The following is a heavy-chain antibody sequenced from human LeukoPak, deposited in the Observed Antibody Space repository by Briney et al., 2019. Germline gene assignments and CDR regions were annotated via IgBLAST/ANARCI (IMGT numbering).Heavy chain of an antibody. CDR2: IYSGGST. CDR3: VRDKSSYYDILTGYYSFSGFDY. D-gene: IGHD3-9*01. Sequence: GGSLRLSCAASGFIVSTNYMSWVRQAPGRGLEWVSIIYSGGSTYYADSVKGRFTISRDNSKNMLYLQMNSLRAEDTAVYYCVRDKSSYYDILTGYYSFSGFDYWGQGTPVTVSS. CDR1: GFIVSTNY. J-gene: IGHJ4*02. V-gene: IGHV3-66*01.